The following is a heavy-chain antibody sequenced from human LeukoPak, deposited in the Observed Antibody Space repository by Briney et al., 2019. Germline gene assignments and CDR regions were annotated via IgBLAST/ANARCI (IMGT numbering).Heavy chain of an antibody. Sequence: PGGSLRLSCAASGFTFSSYAMSWVRQAPGKGLEWVSVISGSGGGTYYADSVKGRFTISRDKSKNTLYLQMNSLRAEDTAVYYCAKSSIVGATNFDYWGQGTLVTVSS. V-gene: IGHV3-23*01. D-gene: IGHD1-26*01. CDR1: GFTFSSYA. CDR3: AKSSIVGATNFDY. CDR2: ISGSGGGT. J-gene: IGHJ4*02.